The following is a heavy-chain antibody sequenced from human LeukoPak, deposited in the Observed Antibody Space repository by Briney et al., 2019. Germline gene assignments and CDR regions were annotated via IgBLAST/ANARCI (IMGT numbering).Heavy chain of an antibody. CDR2: IYRDGTT. CDR1: GLTVSGNL. J-gene: IGHJ4*02. CDR3: AKLRPHDMEDY. V-gene: IGHV3-66*04. D-gene: IGHD3-22*01. Sequence: PGGSLRLSCAASGLTVSGNLMSWVRQALGKGLEWVSVIYRDGTTYYTDSVKGRFTISRDNSKNTLYLQMNSLRAEDTAIYYCAKLRPHDMEDYWGQGTLVTVSS.